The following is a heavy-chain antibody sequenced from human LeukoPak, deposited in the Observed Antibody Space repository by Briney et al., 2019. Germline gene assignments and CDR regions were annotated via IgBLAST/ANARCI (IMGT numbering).Heavy chain of an antibody. D-gene: IGHD4-23*01. CDR2: ISGSGGST. V-gene: IGHV3-23*01. CDR1: GFTFSSYA. CDR3: AKPTSTVVTPPQVPILYFDL. Sequence: PGGSLRLSCAASGFTFSSYAMSWVRQAPGKGLEWVSAISGSGGSTYYADSVKGRFTISRDNSKNTLYLQMNSLRAEDTAVYYCAKPTSTVVTPPQVPILYFDLWGRGTLVTVSS. J-gene: IGHJ2*01.